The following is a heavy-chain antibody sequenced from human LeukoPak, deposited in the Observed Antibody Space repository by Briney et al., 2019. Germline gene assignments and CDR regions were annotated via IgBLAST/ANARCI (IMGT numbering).Heavy chain of an antibody. CDR1: GFTFSSYS. CDR2: ISSSSSII. V-gene: IGHV3-21*01. Sequence: PGGSLSLSCAASGFTFSSYSMNWVRQAPGKGLEWVSSISSSSSIIYYADSVKGRFTISRDNAKNSLYLQMNSLRAEDTAVYYCARDLFDDYSLDYWGQGTLVTVSS. D-gene: IGHD3-16*01. CDR3: ARDLFDDYSLDY. J-gene: IGHJ4*02.